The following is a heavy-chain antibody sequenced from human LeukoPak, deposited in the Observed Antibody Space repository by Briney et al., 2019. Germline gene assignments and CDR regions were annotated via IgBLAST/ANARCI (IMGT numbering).Heavy chain of an antibody. CDR1: GGPLSDYS. CDR3: ARVFGSASLLRAFDI. CDR2: INHSGST. D-gene: IGHD3-16*02. J-gene: IGHJ3*02. V-gene: IGHV4-34*01. Sequence: SETLSLTCAVYGGPLSDYSWSWIRQSPGKGLEWIGEINHSGSTNYNPSLKSRVTISIDTSKNQFSLKLSSVTAADTAVYYCARVFGSASLLRAFDIWGQGTMVTVSS.